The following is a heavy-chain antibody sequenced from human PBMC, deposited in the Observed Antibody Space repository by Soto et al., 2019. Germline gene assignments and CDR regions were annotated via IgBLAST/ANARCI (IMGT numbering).Heavy chain of an antibody. Sequence: SETLSLTCAVYGGSLSAYYWSWIRQPPGKGLEWIGEINHSGGTSYNPSLKSRVTISVDTSKSQFSLMLTSVTAADRAVYYCARGSVDTVDSSGFYVYWGQGTPVTVSS. V-gene: IGHV4-34*01. J-gene: IGHJ4*02. CDR2: INHSGGT. D-gene: IGHD3-22*01. CDR3: ARGSVDTVDSSGFYVY. CDR1: GGSLSAYY.